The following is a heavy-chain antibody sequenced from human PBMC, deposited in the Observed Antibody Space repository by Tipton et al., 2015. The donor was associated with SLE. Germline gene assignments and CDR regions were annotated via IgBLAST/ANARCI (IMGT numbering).Heavy chain of an antibody. J-gene: IGHJ4*02. CDR3: ARGNIAAGYYFDY. D-gene: IGHD6-13*01. V-gene: IGHV3-23*01. CDR2: ISGSGGST. CDR1: GFTFSSYA. Sequence: SLRLSCAASGFTFSSYAMSWVRQAPGKGLEWVSAISGSGGSTYYADSVKGRFTISRDNAKNSLYLQMNSLRAEDTAVYYCARGNIAAGYYFDYWGQGTLVTVSS.